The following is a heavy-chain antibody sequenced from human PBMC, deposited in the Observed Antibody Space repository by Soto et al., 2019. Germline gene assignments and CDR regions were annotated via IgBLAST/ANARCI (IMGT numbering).Heavy chain of an antibody. CDR2: ISGSGGST. CDR1: GFTFSSYA. J-gene: IGHJ4*02. CDR3: AKVEALRRPTVSQPNDY. V-gene: IGHV3-23*01. Sequence: GGSLRLSCAASGFTFSSYAMSWVRQAPGKGLEWVSAISGSGGSTYYADSVKGRFTISRDNSKNTLYLQMNSLRAEDTAVYYCAKVEALRRPTVSQPNDYWGQGTLVTVSS. D-gene: IGHD4-17*01.